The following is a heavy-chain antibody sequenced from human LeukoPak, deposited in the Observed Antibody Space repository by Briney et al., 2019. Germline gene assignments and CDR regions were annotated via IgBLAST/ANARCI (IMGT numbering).Heavy chain of an antibody. D-gene: IGHD3-3*01. J-gene: IGHJ4*02. CDR1: GGSISSGDYY. V-gene: IGHV4-30-4*08. CDR2: IYYSGST. Sequence: SETLSLTCTVSGGSISSGDYYWSWIRQPPGKGLEWIGYIYYSGSTYYNPSLKSRVTISVDTSKNQFSLKLSSVTAADTAVYYCARVLTYYDFWSGYSQDYYFDYWGQGTLVTVSS. CDR3: ARVLTYYDFWSGYSQDYYFDY.